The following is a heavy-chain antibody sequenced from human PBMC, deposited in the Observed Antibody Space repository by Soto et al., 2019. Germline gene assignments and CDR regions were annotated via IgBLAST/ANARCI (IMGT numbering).Heavy chain of an antibody. CDR1: GGSISSYY. J-gene: IGHJ4*02. V-gene: IGHV4-59*01. Sequence: SETLSLTCTVSGGSISSYYWSWIRQPPGKGLEWIGYIYYSGSTNYNPSLKSRVTISVDTSKNQFSLKLSSVTAADTAVYYCARGVAARSERFDYWGQGTLVTVSS. CDR2: IYYSGST. CDR3: ARGVAARSERFDY. D-gene: IGHD6-6*01.